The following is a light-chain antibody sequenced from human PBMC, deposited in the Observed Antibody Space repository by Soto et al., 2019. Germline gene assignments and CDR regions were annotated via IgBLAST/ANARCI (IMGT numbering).Light chain of an antibody. CDR2: GAS. CDR1: QSVTSAY. V-gene: IGKV3-20*01. J-gene: IGKJ4*01. CDR3: QHYGVSLT. Sequence: EILLTQSPCTLALSPGERATLSCRASQSVTSAYLAWYQQKPGHAPRLLIHGASSRATGIPDRFSGSGSGTEFTLTISRLEPEDFPVYYCQHYGVSLTFGGGTKVDIK.